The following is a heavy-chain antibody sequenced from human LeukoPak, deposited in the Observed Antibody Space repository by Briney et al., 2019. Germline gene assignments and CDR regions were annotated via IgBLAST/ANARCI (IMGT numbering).Heavy chain of an antibody. J-gene: IGHJ4*02. V-gene: IGHV1-2*02. CDR2: INPNSGGT. CDR3: ARVLVRGYSGYDY. Sequence: ASVKVSCKASGYTFTGYYMHWVRQAPGQGLEWMGWINPNSGGTNYAQKFQGRVTMTRDTSISTAYMELSRLRSDDTAVYYCARVLVRGYSGYDYWGQGTLVTVSS. CDR1: GYTFTGYY. D-gene: IGHD5-12*01.